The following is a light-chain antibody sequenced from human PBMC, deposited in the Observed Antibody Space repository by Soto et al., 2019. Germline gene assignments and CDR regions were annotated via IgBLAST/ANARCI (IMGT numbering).Light chain of an antibody. Sequence: EIVLLQSPGTLSFSPGESDTLSRRASQSVSSSYLAWYQQKPGQAPRLLIFAASSRASGIPDRFSGSGSGTDFTLTISRLEPEEFAVYYCQQYGSSRITFGQGKRLENK. V-gene: IGKV3-20*01. J-gene: IGKJ5*01. CDR2: AAS. CDR3: QQYGSSRIT. CDR1: QSVSSSY.